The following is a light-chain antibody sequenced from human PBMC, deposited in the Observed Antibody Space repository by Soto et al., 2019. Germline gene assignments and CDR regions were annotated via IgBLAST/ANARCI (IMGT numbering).Light chain of an antibody. CDR3: CSYAGSYTFV. V-gene: IGLV2-11*01. CDR1: ASDVGGYSY. J-gene: IGLJ1*01. Sequence: QSVLTQRRSVSGSPGQSVTISCTGTASDVGGYSYVSWYQQHPGKVPKLIIYDVSKWPSGVPDRFSGSKSGNTASLTISGLQAEDEGDYYCCSYAGSYTFVFGTGTKVTVL. CDR2: DVS.